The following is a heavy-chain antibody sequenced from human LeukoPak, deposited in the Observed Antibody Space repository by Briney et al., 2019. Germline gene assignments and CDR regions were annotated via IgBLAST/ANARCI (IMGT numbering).Heavy chain of an antibody. Sequence: PGGSLRLSCAASGFTSSNAWMSWVRQAPGKGLEWVGRIKSKTDGGTTDYAAPVKGRFTISRDDSKNTLYLQMNSLKTEDTAVYYCTTDPPTTTVTTFTPVDYWGQGTLVTVSS. CDR3: TTDPPTTTVTTFTPVDY. J-gene: IGHJ4*02. V-gene: IGHV3-15*01. D-gene: IGHD4-17*01. CDR1: GFTSSNAW. CDR2: IKSKTDGGTT.